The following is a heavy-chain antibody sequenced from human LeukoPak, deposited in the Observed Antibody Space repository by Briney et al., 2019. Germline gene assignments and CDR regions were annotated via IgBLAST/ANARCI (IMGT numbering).Heavy chain of an antibody. J-gene: IGHJ4*02. CDR1: GGSFSGYY. CDR3: ARGPVSDY. Sequence: SETLSLTCPVYGGSFSGYYWSWIRQPPGKGLEWIGEINHSGSTNYNPSLKSRVTISVDTSKNQFSLKLSSVTAADTAVYYCARGPVSDYWGQGTLVTVSS. V-gene: IGHV4-34*01. CDR2: INHSGST.